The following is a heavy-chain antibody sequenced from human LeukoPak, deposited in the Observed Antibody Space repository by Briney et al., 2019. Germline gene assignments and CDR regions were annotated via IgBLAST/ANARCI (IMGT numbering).Heavy chain of an antibody. Sequence: GGSLRLSCAASGFTFSDYYMSWIRQAPGKGLEWVSYISSSGSTIYYADSVKGRFTISRDNAKNSLYLQMNRLRADDTAGYYCATEITPYYYMNVWGKGTTVTVSS. J-gene: IGHJ6*03. CDR2: ISSSGSTI. D-gene: IGHD5-24*01. V-gene: IGHV3-11*01. CDR1: GFTFSDYY. CDR3: ATEITPYYYMNV.